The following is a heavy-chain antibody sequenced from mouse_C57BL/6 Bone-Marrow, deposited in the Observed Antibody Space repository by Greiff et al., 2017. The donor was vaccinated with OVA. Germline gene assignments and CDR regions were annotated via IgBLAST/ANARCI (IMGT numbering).Heavy chain of an antibody. D-gene: IGHD2-1*01. CDR3: ARETIYYGNYSYAMDY. CDR1: GFTFSSYA. Sequence: EVQGVESGGGLVKPGGSLKLSCAASGFTFSSYAMSWVRQTPEKRLEWVATISDGGSYTYYPDNVKGRFTISRDNAKNNLYLQMSHLKSEDTAMYYCARETIYYGNYSYAMDYWGQGTSVTVSS. V-gene: IGHV5-4*01. J-gene: IGHJ4*01. CDR2: ISDGGSYT.